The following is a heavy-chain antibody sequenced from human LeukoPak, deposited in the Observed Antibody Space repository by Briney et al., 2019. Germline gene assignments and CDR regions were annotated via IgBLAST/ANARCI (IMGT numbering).Heavy chain of an antibody. CDR3: ARGEDYYYYYGMDV. CDR2: INHSGST. Sequence: PSETLSLTCAVYGGSFSGYYWSWIRQPPGKGLEWIGEINHSGSTNYNPSLKSRVTISVDTSKNQFSLKLSSVTAADTAVYYCARGEDYYYYYGMDVWGKGTTVTVSS. V-gene: IGHV4-34*01. CDR1: GGSFSGYY. J-gene: IGHJ6*04.